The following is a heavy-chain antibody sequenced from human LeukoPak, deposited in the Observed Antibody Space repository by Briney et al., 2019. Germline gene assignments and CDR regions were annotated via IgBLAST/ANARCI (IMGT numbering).Heavy chain of an antibody. CDR1: GDSISTGSFY. D-gene: IGHD3-22*01. V-gene: IGHV4-61*02. J-gene: IGHJ4*02. CDR2: IYTSGST. Sequence: PSQTLSLTCTVSGDSISTGSFYWSWIRQPAGRGLEWIGRIYTSGSTKYNPPLKSRVTISLDTSKNQFSLKLSSVTAADTAVYYCARSTWLLDKWGQGTLVTVSS. CDR3: ARSTWLLDK.